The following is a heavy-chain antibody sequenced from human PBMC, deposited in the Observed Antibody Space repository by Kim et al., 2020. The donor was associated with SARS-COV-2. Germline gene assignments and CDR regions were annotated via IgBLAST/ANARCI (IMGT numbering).Heavy chain of an antibody. CDR1: GYTFKKYG. CDR3: ARDNGSTSFLDR. D-gene: IGHD2-15*01. V-gene: IGHV1-18*01. J-gene: IGHJ5*02. Sequence: ASVKVSCKASGYTFKKYGLSWVRQAPGQGLEWMGWISGYNGYAKYAEKFQDRVTMTTDTSTNTASMELRSLRFDDTAVYYCARDNGSTSFLDRWGQGAPVTVSS. CDR2: ISGYNGYA.